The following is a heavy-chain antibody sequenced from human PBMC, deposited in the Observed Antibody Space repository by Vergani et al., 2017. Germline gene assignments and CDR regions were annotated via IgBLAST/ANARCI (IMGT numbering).Heavy chain of an antibody. CDR3: ARDRLSAFDY. V-gene: IGHV3-33*01. J-gene: IGHJ4*02. CDR2: IWYDGSNK. Sequence: QVQLVESGGGVVRPGRSLRLSCAASGFTLSSYGMHWVRQAPGKGLEWVAVIWYDGSNKYYEDSVKVRFTISRDNSKNTLYLQMNSLRAEDTAVYYCARDRLSAFDYWGQGTLVTVSS. CDR1: GFTLSSYG.